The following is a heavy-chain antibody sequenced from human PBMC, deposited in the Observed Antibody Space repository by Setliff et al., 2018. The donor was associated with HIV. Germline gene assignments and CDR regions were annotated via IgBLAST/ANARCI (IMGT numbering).Heavy chain of an antibody. D-gene: IGHD3-10*01. V-gene: IGHV1-18*01. CDR3: ASGTTLARGVISFDY. Sequence: ASVKVSCKASGYTFTSYGIIWVRQAPGQGLEWMGWVSVYNDNTNYAQKFQGRVTMTSDTSTSTAYMELGSLTSDDTAVYFCASGTTLARGVISFDYWGQGTQVTVSS. CDR2: VSVYNDNT. CDR1: GYTFTSYG. J-gene: IGHJ4*02.